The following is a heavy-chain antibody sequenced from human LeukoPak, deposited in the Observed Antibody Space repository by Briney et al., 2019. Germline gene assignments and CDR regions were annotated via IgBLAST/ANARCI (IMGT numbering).Heavy chain of an antibody. CDR3: AEQGAAADTGAVDI. CDR1: GFTLNTNA. V-gene: IGHV3-9*01. CDR2: ISRNSGTI. J-gene: IGHJ3*02. D-gene: IGHD6-13*01. Sequence: GGSLRLSCATSGFTLNTNAMSWVRQAPGKGLEWVSVISRNSGTIGYADSVKGRFTISRDNAKNSLYLQMNSLRAEDTALYYCAEQGAAADTGAVDIWGQGTMVTVSS.